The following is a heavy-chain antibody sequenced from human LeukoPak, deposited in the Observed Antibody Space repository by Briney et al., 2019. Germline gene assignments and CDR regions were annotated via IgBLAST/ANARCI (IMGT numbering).Heavy chain of an antibody. Sequence: SEPMPLTCPVFAGSTTSYYWSWIRQPTGQGLEWIGFIYYSGSTTYNPSLKTRVTISVDTSKNQFSLKLSSVTAADTAVYYCARHTAVAGRRGWFDAWGQGTLVTVSS. CDR1: AGSTTSYY. CDR2: IYYSGST. D-gene: IGHD6-19*01. CDR3: ARHTAVAGRRGWFDA. V-gene: IGHV4-59*08. J-gene: IGHJ5*02.